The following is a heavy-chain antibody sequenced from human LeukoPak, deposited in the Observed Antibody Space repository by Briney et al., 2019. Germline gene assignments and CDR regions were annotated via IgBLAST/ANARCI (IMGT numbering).Heavy chain of an antibody. D-gene: IGHD3-22*01. CDR1: GGSFSGYY. Sequence: SETLSLTCAVYGGSFSGYYWSWIRQPPGKGLKWIGEINHSGSTNYNPSLKSRVTISVDTPKNQFSLKLSSVTAADTAVYYCARGGAVVINRYFQHWGQGTLVTVSS. J-gene: IGHJ1*01. CDR3: ARGGAVVINRYFQH. V-gene: IGHV4-34*01. CDR2: INHSGST.